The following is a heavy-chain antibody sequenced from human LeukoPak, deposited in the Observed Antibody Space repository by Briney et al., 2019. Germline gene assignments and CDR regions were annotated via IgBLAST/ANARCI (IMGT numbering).Heavy chain of an antibody. J-gene: IGHJ4*02. CDR2: IYWDGST. D-gene: IGHD6-19*01. CDR3: ARDSSGTQVFDL. V-gene: IGHV3-53*01. Sequence: GGSLRLSCAASAFIISDNFMNWVRQAAGKGLEWVSVIYWDGSTYYADSVKGRFTISRDNSKNTLYLQMNSLSAEDTAVYYCARDSSGTQVFDLWGPGTLVTVSS. CDR1: AFIISDNF.